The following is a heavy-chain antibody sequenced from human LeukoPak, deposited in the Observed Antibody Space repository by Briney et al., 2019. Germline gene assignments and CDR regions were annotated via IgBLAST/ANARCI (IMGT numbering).Heavy chain of an antibody. J-gene: IGHJ4*02. CDR1: GFTFSSYG. V-gene: IGHV3-30*02. CDR2: IQYDGSNK. D-gene: IGHD3-9*01. Sequence: GGSLRLSGAASGFTFSSYGMHWVRQAPGKGLKWVAFIQYDGSNKYYADSVKGRFTISRDNSKNTLYLQMNSLRAEDTAVYYCAKDGGGILTGFFRSTQDYWGQGTLVTVSS. CDR3: AKDGGGILTGFFRSTQDY.